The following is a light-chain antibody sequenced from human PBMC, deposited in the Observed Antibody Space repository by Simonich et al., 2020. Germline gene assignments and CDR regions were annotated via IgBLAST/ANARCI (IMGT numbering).Light chain of an antibody. CDR3: CSYAGSSTYVV. CDR2: EGS. J-gene: IGLJ2*01. Sequence: QSALTQPASVSGSPGQSITISCTETSSDVGSYNLVSWYQQHPAKAPKLMFFEGSKRPSGVSNRFSGSKSGNTASLTISGLQAEDEADYYCCSYAGSSTYVVFGGGTKLTVL. V-gene: IGLV2-23*01. CDR1: SSDVGSYNL.